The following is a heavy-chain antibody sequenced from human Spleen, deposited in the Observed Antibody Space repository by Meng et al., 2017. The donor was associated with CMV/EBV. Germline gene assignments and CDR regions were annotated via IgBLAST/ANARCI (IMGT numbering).Heavy chain of an antibody. CDR2: IIPIFNTP. J-gene: IGHJ5*02. V-gene: IGHV1-69*05. CDR1: GGAISNYA. D-gene: IGHD2-8*01. CDR3: AGALYDRGFYHWFDP. Sequence: SVKVSCKASGGAISNYAISWVRQAPGQGLEWMGGIIPIFNTPNSARKFQDRVTITTDESTNTAYMDLTSLTSEDTAVYYCAGALYDRGFYHWFDPWGQGTLVTVSS.